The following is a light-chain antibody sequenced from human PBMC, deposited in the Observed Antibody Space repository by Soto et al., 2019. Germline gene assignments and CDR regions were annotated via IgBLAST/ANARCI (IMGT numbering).Light chain of an antibody. CDR3: QQYGRT. CDR2: GAS. V-gene: IGKV3-20*01. Sequence: EIVLTRSPRTLSLSPCETGTLSCRASQSVSSSYLAWYQQKPGQAPRLLIYGASSRATGIPDRLSGSGSGTDFTLTISRLEPEDFAVYYCQQYGRTFGQGTKVDIK. J-gene: IGKJ1*01. CDR1: QSVSSSY.